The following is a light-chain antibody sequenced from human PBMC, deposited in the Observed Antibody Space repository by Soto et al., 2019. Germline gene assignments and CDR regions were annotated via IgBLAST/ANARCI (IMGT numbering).Light chain of an antibody. J-gene: IGKJ4*01. V-gene: IGKV3D-20*02. CDR3: QHRSSWPLT. Sequence: LKQSAVIVSFSTGERATSAFTASQSMSSDHLAWYQQRPGQSPRLLIYGASSRTTGVPDRFSGSGSGTDFTLTISRLEPEDFAVYYCQHRSSWPLTFGGGTKVDI. CDR1: QSMSSDH. CDR2: GAS.